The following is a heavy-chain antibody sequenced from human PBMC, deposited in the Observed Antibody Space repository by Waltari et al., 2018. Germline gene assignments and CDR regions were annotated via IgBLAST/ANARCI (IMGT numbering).Heavy chain of an antibody. J-gene: IGHJ4*02. CDR1: GFTFSTFG. CDR3: ARDLVL. V-gene: IGHV3-21*01. D-gene: IGHD3-10*02. CDR2: ISSTSSYI. Sequence: EVQLVESGRGLVKPGGSMRLSCAAYGFTFSTFGMNWVRQAPGKGLEWVSFISSTSSYIYYADSVKGRFTISRDDAKNSLSLQMNSLRAEDTAMYYCARDLVLRGQGTLVTVSS.